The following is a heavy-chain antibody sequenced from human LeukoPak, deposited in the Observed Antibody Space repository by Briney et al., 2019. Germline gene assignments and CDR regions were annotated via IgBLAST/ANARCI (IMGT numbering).Heavy chain of an antibody. D-gene: IGHD1-26*01. Sequence: GGSLRLSCAASGFTFDDYGMSWVRQAPGKGLEWVSYISSSGSTIYYADSVKGRFTISRDNAKNSVYLQMNSLRAEDTALYYCARGRYSGSYLLDYWGQGTLVTVSS. J-gene: IGHJ4*02. CDR3: ARGRYSGSYLLDY. V-gene: IGHV3-11*04. CDR1: GFTFDDYG. CDR2: ISSSGSTI.